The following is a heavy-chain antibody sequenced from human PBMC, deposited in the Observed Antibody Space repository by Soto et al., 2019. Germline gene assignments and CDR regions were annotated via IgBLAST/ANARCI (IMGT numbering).Heavy chain of an antibody. CDR3: AKGAARSCGY. Sequence: GGSLRLSCVASGFSFGTYAMTWVRQVPGKGLGWVSTISGGIGSTFYADSVKGRFTISRDISKKMLFLHMNGLRGEDTGTYYCAKGAARSCGYWGRGTLVTVSS. D-gene: IGHD1-26*01. V-gene: IGHV3-23*01. J-gene: IGHJ4*02. CDR2: ISGGIGST. CDR1: GFSFGTYA.